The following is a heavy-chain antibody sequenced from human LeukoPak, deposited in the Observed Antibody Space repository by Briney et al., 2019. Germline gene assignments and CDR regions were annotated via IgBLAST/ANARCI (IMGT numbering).Heavy chain of an antibody. CDR3: ARYIPYDILTGQTLYYFDY. CDR1: GGSISSYY. V-gene: IGHV4-59*01. J-gene: IGHJ4*02. Sequence: PSETLSLTCTVSGGSISSYYWSWIRQPPGKGLEWIGYIYYSGSTDFNPSLKSRVTISVDTSKNQFSLKLSSVTAADTAVYYCARYIPYDILTGQTLYYFDYWGQGTLVTVSS. CDR2: IYYSGST. D-gene: IGHD3-9*01.